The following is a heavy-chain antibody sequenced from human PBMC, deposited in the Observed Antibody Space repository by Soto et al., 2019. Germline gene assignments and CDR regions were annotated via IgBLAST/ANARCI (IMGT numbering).Heavy chain of an antibody. CDR3: AKSKSQGSYYGVDV. CDR2: ISYDGSNK. V-gene: IGHV3-30*18. CDR1: GFTFSTYG. J-gene: IGHJ6*02. Sequence: PGGSLRLSCAASGFTFSTYGMHWVRQAPGKGLEWVAVISYDGSNKHYADSVKGRLTISRDNSKNTLYLQMNSLRAEDTAVYYCAKSKSQGSYYGVDVWGQGTTVTVSS.